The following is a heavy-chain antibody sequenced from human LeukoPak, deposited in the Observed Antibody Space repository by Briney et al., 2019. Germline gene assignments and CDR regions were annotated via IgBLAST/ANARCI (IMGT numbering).Heavy chain of an antibody. D-gene: IGHD2-15*01. CDR2: IKQDEGEK. CDR3: ARDRMGDCTGGSCYNGFDS. J-gene: IGHJ4*02. V-gene: IGHV3-7*01. Sequence: GGSLRLSCAASGFTFSSYWMTWVRQAPGKGLEWVANIKQDEGEKYYVDSVKGRFTISRDNAKNSLYLQMNSLGAEDTAVYYCARDRMGDCTGGSCYNGFDSWGQGTLVTVSS. CDR1: GFTFSSYW.